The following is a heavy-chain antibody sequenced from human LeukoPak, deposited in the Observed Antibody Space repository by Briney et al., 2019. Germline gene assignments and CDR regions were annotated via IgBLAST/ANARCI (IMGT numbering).Heavy chain of an antibody. J-gene: IGHJ5*02. Sequence: SETLSLTCTVSGYSISSGYYWGWIRQPPGKGLEWIGSIYHSGSTYYNPSLKSRVTISVDTSKNQFSLKLSSVTAADTAVYYCARGYSSSSFWFDPWGQGTLVTVSS. CDR2: IYHSGST. CDR1: GYSISSGYY. D-gene: IGHD6-6*01. CDR3: ARGYSSSSFWFDP. V-gene: IGHV4-38-2*02.